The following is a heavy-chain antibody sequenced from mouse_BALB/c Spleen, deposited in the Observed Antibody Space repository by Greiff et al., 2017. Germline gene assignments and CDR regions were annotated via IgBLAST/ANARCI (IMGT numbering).Heavy chain of an antibody. D-gene: IGHD1-1*01. CDR3: TRTTVVADYAMDY. V-gene: IGHV1-69*02. Sequence: QVQLKQPGAELVRPGASVKLSCKASGYTFTSYWINWVKQRPGQGLEWIGNIYPSDSYTNYNQKFKDKATLTVDKSSSTAYMQLSSPTSEDSAVYYCTRTTVVADYAMDYWGQGTSVTVSS. J-gene: IGHJ4*01. CDR2: IYPSDSYT. CDR1: GYTFTSYW.